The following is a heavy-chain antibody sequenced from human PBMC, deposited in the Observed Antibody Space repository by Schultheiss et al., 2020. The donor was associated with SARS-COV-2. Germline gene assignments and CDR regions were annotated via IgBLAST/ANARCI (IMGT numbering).Heavy chain of an antibody. CDR1: GGSISSYY. V-gene: IGHV4-4*07. CDR3: ARVGYCSSTSCLGFDP. CDR2: IYTSGST. D-gene: IGHD2-2*01. J-gene: IGHJ5*02. Sequence: SETLSLTCTVSGGSISSYYWSWIRQPAGKGLEWIGRIYTSGSTNYNPSLKSRVTMSVDTSKNQFSLKLSSVTAADTAVYYCARVGYCSSTSCLGFDPWGQGTLVTVSS.